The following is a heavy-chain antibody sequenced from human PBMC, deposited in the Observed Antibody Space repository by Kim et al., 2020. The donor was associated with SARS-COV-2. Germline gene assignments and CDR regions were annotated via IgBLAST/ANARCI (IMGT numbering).Heavy chain of an antibody. J-gene: IGHJ4*02. V-gene: IGHV3-30*02. D-gene: IGHD3-22*01. CDR3: VKEAAFTTIVVDYYFDY. Sequence: VKGRFTISRDNSKNTLYLQMNSLRTGDTALYYCVKEAAFTTIVVDYYFDYWGQGTLVTVSS.